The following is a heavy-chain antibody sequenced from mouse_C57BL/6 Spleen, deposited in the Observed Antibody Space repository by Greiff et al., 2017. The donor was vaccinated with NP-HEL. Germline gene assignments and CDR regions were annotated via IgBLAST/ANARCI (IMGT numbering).Heavy chain of an antibody. V-gene: IGHV1-26*01. CDR3: AKTYGPGWFAY. CDR2: INPNNGGT. Sequence: EVQLQQSGPELVKPGASVKISCKASGYTFTDYYMNWVKQSHGKSLEWIGDINPNNGGTSYNQKFKGKATLTVDKSSSTAYMELRSLTSEDSAVYYCAKTYGPGWFAYWGQGTLVTVSA. CDR1: GYTFTDYY. D-gene: IGHD1-1*02. J-gene: IGHJ3*01.